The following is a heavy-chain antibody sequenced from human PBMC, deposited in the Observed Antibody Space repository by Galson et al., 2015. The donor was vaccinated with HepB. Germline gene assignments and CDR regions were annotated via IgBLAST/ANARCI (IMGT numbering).Heavy chain of an antibody. V-gene: IGHV2-5*02. J-gene: IGHJ4*02. CDR1: GFSLRTSGVG. D-gene: IGHD6-13*01. CDR3: AHRLVAAAGVDY. CDR2: IYWDDDK. Sequence: PALVKPPQTLTLTCTFSGFSLRTSGVGVGWIRQPPGKALGWFALIYWDDDKRYSPSLKSRLTITKDTSKNQVVLKMPNMDPVDTAAYYCAHRLVAAAGVDYWGQGTLGTVSS.